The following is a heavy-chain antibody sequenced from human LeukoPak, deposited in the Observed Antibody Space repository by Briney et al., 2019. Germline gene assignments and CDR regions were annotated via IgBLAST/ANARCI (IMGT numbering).Heavy chain of an antibody. CDR1: GYTFTGYY. CDR2: INPNSGGT. J-gene: IGHJ4*02. CDR3: ARVKGLLWFGESRYYFDY. Sequence: ASVKVSCKASGYTFTGYYMHWVRQAPGQGLEWMGWINPNSGGTNYAQKFQGRVTMTRDTCISTAYMELSRLRSDDTAVYYCARVKGLLWFGESRYYFDYWGQGTLVTVSS. D-gene: IGHD3-10*01. V-gene: IGHV1-2*02.